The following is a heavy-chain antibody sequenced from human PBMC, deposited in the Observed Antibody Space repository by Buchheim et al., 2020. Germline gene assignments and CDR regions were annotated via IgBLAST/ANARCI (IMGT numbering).Heavy chain of an antibody. CDR1: GGSVSSGSYY. Sequence: QVQLQESGPGLVKPSETLSLTCTVSGGSVSSGSYYWSWIRQPPGKGLEWLGYIYYSGSTNYNPSLKSRVTISVDTSKNQLSLKLSSVTAADTAVYYCARAGITMVRGVISLWGQGTL. D-gene: IGHD3-10*01. CDR2: IYYSGST. CDR3: ARAGITMVRGVISL. J-gene: IGHJ4*02. V-gene: IGHV4-61*01.